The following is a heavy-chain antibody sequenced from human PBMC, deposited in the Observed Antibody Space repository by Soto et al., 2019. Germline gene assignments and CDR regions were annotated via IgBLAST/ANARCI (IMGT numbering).Heavy chain of an antibody. CDR3: ARDAHSSSWYWFDP. CDR2: MNPNSGNT. Sequence: QVQLVQSGAEVKKPGASVTVSCKASGYTFTSYDINWVRQATGQGLEWMGWMNPNSGNTGYAQKFQGGVTMTRNTSKSTAYMELSSLRSENTAVYYCARDAHSSSWYWFDPWRQGTLVTVSS. J-gene: IGHJ5*02. V-gene: IGHV1-8*01. CDR1: GYTFTSYD. D-gene: IGHD6-13*01.